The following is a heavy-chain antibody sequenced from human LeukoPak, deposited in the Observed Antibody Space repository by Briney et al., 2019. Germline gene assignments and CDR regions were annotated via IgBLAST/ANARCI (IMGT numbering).Heavy chain of an antibody. V-gene: IGHV3-23*01. J-gene: IGHJ4*02. D-gene: IGHD3-22*01. Sequence: PGGSLRLSCAASGFTFSSYAMSWVRQAPGKGLEWVSAISGSGGSTYYADSVKGRFTISRDNSKNTLYLQMNSLRAEDTAVYYCAKGQFTMIVVAGGDYFDYWGQGTLVTVSS. CDR3: AKGQFTMIVVAGGDYFDY. CDR1: GFTFSSYA. CDR2: ISGSGGST.